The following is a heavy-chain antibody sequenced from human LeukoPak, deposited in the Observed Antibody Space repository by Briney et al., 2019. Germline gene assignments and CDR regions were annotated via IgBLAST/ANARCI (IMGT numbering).Heavy chain of an antibody. D-gene: IGHD6-19*01. V-gene: IGHV1-2*02. CDR1: GYTFTSYG. CDR3: ARDGVAGSSDAFDL. Sequence: ASVKVSCKASGYTFTSYGISWVRQAPGQGLEWMTYIDPNSGGPHFAQKFQGRVTLTRDTSISTAYMELKWLTSDDTAVYYCARDGVAGSSDAFDLWGQGTMVTVSS. J-gene: IGHJ3*01. CDR2: IDPNSGGP.